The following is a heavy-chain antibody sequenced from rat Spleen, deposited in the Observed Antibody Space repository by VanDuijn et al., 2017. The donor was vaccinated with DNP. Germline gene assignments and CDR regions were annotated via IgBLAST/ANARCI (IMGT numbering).Heavy chain of an antibody. Sequence: EVQLVESGGGLVQPGRSLKVSCAASGFTFSAYYMAWVRQAPAKGLEWVASITGSGGNTYYPDSVKGRFTISRDNAKNTLYLQMNRLRSEDTATYYCARGNNNYPYWSFDFWGQGTLVTVSS. J-gene: IGHJ3*01. CDR2: ITGSGGNT. D-gene: IGHD1-10*01. V-gene: IGHV5-25*01. CDR1: GFTFSAYY. CDR3: ARGNNNYPYWSFDF.